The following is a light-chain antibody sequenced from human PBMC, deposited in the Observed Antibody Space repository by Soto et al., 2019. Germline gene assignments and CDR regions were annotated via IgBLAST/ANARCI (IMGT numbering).Light chain of an antibody. CDR3: QQGDKFPLT. CDR1: QGISSS. CDR2: GAS. Sequence: DIQMTQSPPSVSASVGDNVTVTCRARQGISSSLAWYQQKPGKAPKLLIYGASTVQSGVPSRFRGTGSGTDFTLTITGLQPEDFASYYCQQGDKFPLTFGQGTRVDIK. J-gene: IGKJ2*01. V-gene: IGKV1-12*01.